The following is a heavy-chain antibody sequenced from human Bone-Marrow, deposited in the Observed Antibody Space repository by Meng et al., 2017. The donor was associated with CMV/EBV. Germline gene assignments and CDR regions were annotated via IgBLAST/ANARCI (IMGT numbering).Heavy chain of an antibody. J-gene: IGHJ5*02. D-gene: IGHD3-3*01. CDR2: INPNSGDT. Sequence: ASVKVSCKASGYTFTGFYMHWVRQAPGQRLEWMGWINPNSGDTNYEQKFQGRVTMTRDTSISTAYMELRRLRSDDTAVYYCARLTEDYDSWRGQEGPWGQGTLVTVSS. CDR3: ARLTEDYDSWRGQEGP. CDR1: GYTFTGFY. V-gene: IGHV1-2*02.